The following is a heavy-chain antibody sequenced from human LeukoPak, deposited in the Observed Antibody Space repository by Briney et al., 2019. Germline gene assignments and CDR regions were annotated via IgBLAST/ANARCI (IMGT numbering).Heavy chain of an antibody. CDR1: GYTFTGYY. V-gene: IGHV1-2*02. Sequence: ASVKVSCKASGYTFTGYYMHWVRQAPGQGLEWMGWINPNSGGTNYAQKFQGRVTMTRDTSISTAYMELSRLRSDDTAVYYCARSILGYCSGGSCYKHTNWFDPWGQGTPVTVSS. CDR3: ARSILGYCSGGSCYKHTNWFDP. J-gene: IGHJ5*02. D-gene: IGHD2-15*01. CDR2: INPNSGGT.